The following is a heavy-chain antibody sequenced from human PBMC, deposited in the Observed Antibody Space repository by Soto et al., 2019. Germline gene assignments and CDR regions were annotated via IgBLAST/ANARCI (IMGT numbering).Heavy chain of an antibody. CDR2: INPSGGST. Sequence: QVQLVQSGAEVKKPGASVKVSCKASGYTFTSYYMHWVRQAPGQGLEWMGIINPSGGSTSYAQKSQGRVTMTRDTSTSTVYMELSRLRSEDTAVYYWARDLRYDRSGYYSGPPGGGFDYWGQGTLVTVSS. D-gene: IGHD3-22*01. CDR3: ARDLRYDRSGYYSGPPGGGFDY. J-gene: IGHJ4*02. CDR1: GYTFTSYY. V-gene: IGHV1-46*01.